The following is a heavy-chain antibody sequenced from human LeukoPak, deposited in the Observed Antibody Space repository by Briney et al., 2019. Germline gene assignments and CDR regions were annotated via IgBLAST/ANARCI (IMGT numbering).Heavy chain of an antibody. CDR1: GFTFSSYA. J-gene: IGHJ4*02. Sequence: GGSLRLSCAASGFTFSSYAMHWVRQAPGKGLEWVAVISYDGSNKYYADSVKGRFTISRDNSKNTLYLQMNSLRAEDTAVYYCARDSLGYCTNGVCYSLDYWGQGTLVTVSS. CDR2: ISYDGSNK. V-gene: IGHV3-30-3*01. CDR3: ARDSLGYCTNGVCYSLDY. D-gene: IGHD2-8*01.